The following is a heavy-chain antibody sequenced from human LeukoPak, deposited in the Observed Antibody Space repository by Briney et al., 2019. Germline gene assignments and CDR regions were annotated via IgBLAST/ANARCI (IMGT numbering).Heavy chain of an antibody. Sequence: ASVKVSCKASGYTFTGYYMHWVRQAPGQGLEWMGWINPNSGGTNYAQKFQGRVTMTRDTSISTAYMELSRLRSDDTAVYYCARQIMITFGGVIVKTHYYFDYWGQGTLVTVSS. CDR1: GYTFTGYY. CDR3: ARQIMITFGGVIVKTHYYFDY. V-gene: IGHV1-2*02. CDR2: INPNSGGT. D-gene: IGHD3-16*02. J-gene: IGHJ4*02.